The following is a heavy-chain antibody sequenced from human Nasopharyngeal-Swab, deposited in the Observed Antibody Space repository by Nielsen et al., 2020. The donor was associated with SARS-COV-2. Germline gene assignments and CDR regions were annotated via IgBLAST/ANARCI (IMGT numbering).Heavy chain of an antibody. CDR1: GGSFSGYY. J-gene: IGHJ6*02. V-gene: IGHV4-34*01. D-gene: IGHD3-10*01. Sequence: SETLSLTCAVYGGSFSGYYWSWIRQPPGKGLEWIGEINHSGSTNYNPSLKSRVTISVDTSKNQFSLKLSSVTAADTTVYYCARNHYYGSGSYFPLNYYYYGMDVWGQGTTVTVSS. CDR3: ARNHYYGSGSYFPLNYYYYGMDV. CDR2: INHSGST.